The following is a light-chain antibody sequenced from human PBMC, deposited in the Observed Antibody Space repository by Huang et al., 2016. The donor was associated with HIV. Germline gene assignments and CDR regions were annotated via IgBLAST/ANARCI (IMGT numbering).Light chain of an antibody. V-gene: IGKV3-11*01. CDR1: QSVSSY. Sequence: EIVLTQSPATLSLSPGERATLSCRASQSVSSYLAWYQQKTGQAPRLLIYDASNRATGIPARFSGSGSGTDFTLTISSLEPEDFAVYYCQQRSNWRGLTFGGGTKVEIK. CDR3: QQRSNWRGLT. CDR2: DAS. J-gene: IGKJ4*01.